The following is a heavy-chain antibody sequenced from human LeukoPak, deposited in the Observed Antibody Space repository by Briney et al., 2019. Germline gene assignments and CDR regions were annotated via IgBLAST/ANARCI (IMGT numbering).Heavy chain of an antibody. CDR3: ARDGANIVVVPAAIRNYYYGMDV. Sequence: GASVKVSCKASGYTFTSYYMHWVRQAPGQGLEWMGIINPSGGSTSYAQKLQGRVTMTTDTSTSTAYMELRSLRSDDTAVYYCARDGANIVVVPAAIRNYYYGMDVWGQGTTVTVSS. CDR1: GYTFTSYY. CDR2: INPSGGST. J-gene: IGHJ6*02. D-gene: IGHD2-2*02. V-gene: IGHV1-46*01.